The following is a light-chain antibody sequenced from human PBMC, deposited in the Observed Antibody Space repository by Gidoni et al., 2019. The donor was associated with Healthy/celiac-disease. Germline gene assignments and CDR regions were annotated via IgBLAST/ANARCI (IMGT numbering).Light chain of an antibody. V-gene: IGLV1-40*01. Sequence: QSVLTQPPSVSGAPGQRVTLSGTGSSSNIGAGYELHWYQQPPGTAPKLLIYGNDNRPAGVPDRFSGSKSGTSASLAITGLQAEDEADYYCQSYDSSLSGYVFGTGTKVTVL. J-gene: IGLJ1*01. CDR3: QSYDSSLSGYV. CDR2: GND. CDR1: SSNIGAGYE.